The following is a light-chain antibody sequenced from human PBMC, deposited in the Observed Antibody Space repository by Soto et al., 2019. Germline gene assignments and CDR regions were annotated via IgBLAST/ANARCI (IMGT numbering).Light chain of an antibody. CDR3: CSYAGSSTFEV. CDR1: SSDVGSYNL. J-gene: IGLJ3*02. CDR2: EVS. V-gene: IGLV2-23*02. Sequence: QSALTQPASVSGSPGQSITISCTGTSSDVGSYNLVSWYQQHPGKAPKLMIYEVSKRPSGVSNRFSGSKSGNTASLTISGLQAEDEADYYCCSYAGSSTFEVFGGGTKRTVL.